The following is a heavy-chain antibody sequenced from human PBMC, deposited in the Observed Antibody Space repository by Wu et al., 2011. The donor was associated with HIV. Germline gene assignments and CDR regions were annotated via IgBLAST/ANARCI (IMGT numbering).Heavy chain of an antibody. CDR3: ATVAGAAAGEAFDV. CDR1: GYTFINYY. D-gene: IGHD6-13*01. V-gene: IGHV1-2*04. J-gene: IGHJ3*01. CDR2: INPDNGYT. Sequence: QVQLVQSGAEVQKPGASVRVSCKAFGYTFINYYVYWVRQAPGQGLEYVAWINPDNGYTKYAQKFQGWVTLTRDSSINTAYLQLARVTSDDTAVYYCATVAGAAAGEAFDVWGQGTMVTVSS.